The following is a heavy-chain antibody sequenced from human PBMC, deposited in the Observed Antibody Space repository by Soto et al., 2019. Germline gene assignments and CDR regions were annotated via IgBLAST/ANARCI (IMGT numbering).Heavy chain of an antibody. Sequence: ASVKVSCKDSGFTFTSSTFQWVRPARGQRLEWIGWIAVGSGYTNYAQRFQDRVTLTRDMSTATTYMELSRLTSEDTAIYYCAADATAWQQMVPSDCWGQGTLVTVSS. CDR3: AADATAWQQMVPSDC. CDR1: GFTFTSST. V-gene: IGHV1-58*01. J-gene: IGHJ4*02. D-gene: IGHD2-8*01. CDR2: IAVGSGYT.